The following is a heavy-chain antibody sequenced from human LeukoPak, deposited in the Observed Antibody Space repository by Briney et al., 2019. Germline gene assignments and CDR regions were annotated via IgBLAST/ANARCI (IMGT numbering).Heavy chain of an antibody. Sequence: GRPLRLSCAASGFTFSSYAMHWVHQAPGKGLEWVAVISYDGSKKYYADSVKGRFTISRDNSKNTLYLQMNSLRAEDTAVYYCAREGMVRGVYFDYWGQGTLVTVSS. J-gene: IGHJ4*02. D-gene: IGHD3-10*01. CDR2: ISYDGSKK. V-gene: IGHV3-30-3*01. CDR1: GFTFSSYA. CDR3: AREGMVRGVYFDY.